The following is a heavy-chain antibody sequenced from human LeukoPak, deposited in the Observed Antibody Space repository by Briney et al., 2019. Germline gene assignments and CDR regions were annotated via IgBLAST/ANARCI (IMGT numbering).Heavy chain of an antibody. Sequence: ASVKVSCKASGYTFTSYGISWVRQAPGQGLEWMGWISAYNGNANYAQKLQGRVTMTTDTSTSTAYMELSRLRSDDTAVYYCARGRDCSGGSCYFPNFDYWGQGTLVTVPS. CDR1: GYTFTSYG. D-gene: IGHD2-15*01. J-gene: IGHJ4*02. CDR3: ARGRDCSGGSCYFPNFDY. CDR2: ISAYNGNA. V-gene: IGHV1-18*01.